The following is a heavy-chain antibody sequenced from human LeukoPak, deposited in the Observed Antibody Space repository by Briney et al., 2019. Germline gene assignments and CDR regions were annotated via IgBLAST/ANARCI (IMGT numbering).Heavy chain of an antibody. CDR3: ARERFDAFDI. CDR2: ISSNGGST. CDR1: GFPFVAYA. J-gene: IGHJ3*02. Sequence: GGSLRLSCATSGFPFVAYALHWVRQAPGKGLEYVSAISSNGGSTYYANSVKGRFTISRDNSKNTLYLQMGSLRAEEMAVYYCARERFDAFDIWGQGTMVTVSS. V-gene: IGHV3-64*01.